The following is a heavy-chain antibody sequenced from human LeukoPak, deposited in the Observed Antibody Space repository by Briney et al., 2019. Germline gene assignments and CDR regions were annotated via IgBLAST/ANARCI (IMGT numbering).Heavy chain of an antibody. V-gene: IGHV3-23*01. J-gene: IGHJ4*02. CDR3: AKATGTLGN. CDR2: ISNSDGNT. Sequence: PGGSLRLSCAASGFTFSNYPMSWVRQAQEKGLEGVSTISNSDGNTYYADSVKGRFTISRDNSKNTLYLQMNSLTAEDTAIYYCAKATGTLGNWGQGTLVTVSS. D-gene: IGHD1-1*01. CDR1: GFTFSNYP.